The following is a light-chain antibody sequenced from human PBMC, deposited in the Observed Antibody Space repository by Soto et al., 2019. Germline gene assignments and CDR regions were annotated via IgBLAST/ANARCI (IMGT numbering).Light chain of an antibody. CDR3: TSYTIATTGV. Sequence: QSVLTQPASVSGSPGQSITIPCTGSSSDIGNYNYVSWYQQQHPGKAPKLMIYDVSTRPSGVSIRFSGSKSGNTASLTISGLQAEDEAFYYCTSYTIATTGVFGGGTKLTVL. J-gene: IGLJ3*02. CDR2: DVS. CDR1: SSDIGNYNY. V-gene: IGLV2-14*03.